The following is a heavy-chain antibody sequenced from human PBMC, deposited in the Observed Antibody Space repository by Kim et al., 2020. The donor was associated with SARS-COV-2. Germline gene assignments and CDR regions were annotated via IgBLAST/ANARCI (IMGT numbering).Heavy chain of an antibody. CDR3: ATFNGPLDGYNPY. D-gene: IGHD5-12*01. J-gene: IGHJ4*02. V-gene: IGHV4-31*02. Sequence: YNPSLKSRVTISVDTSKNQFSLKLSSVTAADTAVYYCATFNGPLDGYNPYWGQGTLVTVSS.